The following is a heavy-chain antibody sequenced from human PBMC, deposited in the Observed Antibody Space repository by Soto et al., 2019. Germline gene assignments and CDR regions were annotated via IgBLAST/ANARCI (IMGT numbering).Heavy chain of an antibody. CDR2: IDPSDSYT. J-gene: IGHJ6*02. CDR3: ARPAAGTGSLDYYYGMDV. D-gene: IGHD6-13*01. V-gene: IGHV5-10-1*01. Sequence: GESLKISCKGSGYSFTSYWISWVRQMPGKGLEWMGRIDPSDSYTNYSPSFQGHVTISADKSISTAYLQWSSLKASDTAMYYCARPAAGTGSLDYYYGMDVWGQGTTVTVS. CDR1: GYSFTSYW.